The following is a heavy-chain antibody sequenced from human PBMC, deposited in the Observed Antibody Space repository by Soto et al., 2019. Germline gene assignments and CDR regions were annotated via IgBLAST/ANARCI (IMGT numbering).Heavy chain of an antibody. CDR1: GYTFTSYA. J-gene: IGHJ4*02. V-gene: IGHV1-3*01. CDR2: INAGNGNT. Sequence: QVQLVQSGAEVKKPGASVKVSCKASGYTFTSYAMHWVRQAPGQRLEWMGWINAGNGNTKYSQKFQGRVTITRDTSAGTAYMGLSSLRSEETAVYYWARDYSYGSGGYYVLGPFDYWGREPWSPSPQ. CDR3: ARDYSYGSGGYYVLGPFDY. D-gene: IGHD3-10*01.